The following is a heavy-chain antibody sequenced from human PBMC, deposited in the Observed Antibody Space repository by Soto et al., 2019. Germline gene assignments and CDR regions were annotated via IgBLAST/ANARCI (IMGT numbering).Heavy chain of an antibody. CDR2: IIPIFGIA. J-gene: IGHJ6*02. Sequence: QVQLVQSGAEVQKPGSSVKVSCTASRGTFSRYSITWVRQAPGHGLEWIGRIIPIFGIASYAQTFQGRVTITADESTSTAYMELSSLRSDDTAVYYCAREDRDRETGLVPAAIDGMDVWGQGTTVTVSS. CDR1: RGTFSRYS. CDR3: AREDRDRETGLVPAAIDGMDV. V-gene: IGHV1-69*08. D-gene: IGHD2-2*01.